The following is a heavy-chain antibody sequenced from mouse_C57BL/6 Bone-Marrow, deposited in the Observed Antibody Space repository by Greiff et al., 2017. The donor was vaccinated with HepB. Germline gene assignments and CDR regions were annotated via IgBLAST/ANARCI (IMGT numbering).Heavy chain of an antibody. Sequence: VQLQQSGPGLVQPSQSLFITCTVSGFSLTSYGVHWVRQSPGKGLEWLGVIWRGGSTDYNAAFMSRLSITKDNSKSQVFFKMNSLQADDTAIYYCVKGGGSSYRAMDYWGQGTSVTVSS. CDR2: IWRGGST. CDR1: GFSLTSYG. J-gene: IGHJ4*01. CDR3: VKGGGSSYRAMDY. D-gene: IGHD1-1*01. V-gene: IGHV2-5*01.